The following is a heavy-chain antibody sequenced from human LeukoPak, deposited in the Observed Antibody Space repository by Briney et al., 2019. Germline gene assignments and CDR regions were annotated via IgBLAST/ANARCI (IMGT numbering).Heavy chain of an antibody. V-gene: IGHV4-30-4*08. CDR2: IYYSGST. J-gene: IGHJ6*02. Sequence: SETLSLTCTVSGGSISSGGYYWSWIRQHPGKGLEWIGYIYYSGSTYYNPSLKSRVTISVDTSKNQFSLKLSSVTAADTAVYYCAREIAAASGGMDVWGQGTTVTVSS. CDR1: GGSISSGGYY. D-gene: IGHD6-13*01. CDR3: AREIAAASGGMDV.